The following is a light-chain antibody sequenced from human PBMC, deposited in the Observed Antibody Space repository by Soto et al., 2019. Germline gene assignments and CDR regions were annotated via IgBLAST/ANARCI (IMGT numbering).Light chain of an antibody. V-gene: IGLV8-61*01. Sequence: QTVVTQEPSFSVSPGGTVRLTCGLSSGSVSTSYYPSWYQQTPGQAPRTLIYNTNIRSSGVPDRFSGSILGNKAALTITGAQADDESHYYCTLFVDSDIRVFGGGTKLTVL. CDR3: TLFVDSDIRV. CDR2: NTN. CDR1: SGSVSTSYY. J-gene: IGLJ3*02.